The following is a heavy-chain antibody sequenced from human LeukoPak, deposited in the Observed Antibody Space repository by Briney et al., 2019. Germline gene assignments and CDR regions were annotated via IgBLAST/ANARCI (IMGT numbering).Heavy chain of an antibody. CDR1: QFIFSNYA. Sequence: GGSLRLSCAASQFIFSNYAMSWVRQAPGKGLEWVSTISGSGGSTYYADSVKGRFTISRDNSKNTLSLQMESMRAGDTAVYFCAKGGRHIPAAYDYWGQGALVTVSS. D-gene: IGHD6-13*01. J-gene: IGHJ4*02. CDR2: ISGSGGST. CDR3: AKGGRHIPAAYDY. V-gene: IGHV3-23*01.